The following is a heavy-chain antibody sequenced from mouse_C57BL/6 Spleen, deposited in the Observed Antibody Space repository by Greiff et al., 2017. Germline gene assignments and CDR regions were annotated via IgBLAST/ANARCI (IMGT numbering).Heavy chain of an antibody. CDR3: AKIYYYGDYFDY. CDR2: IYPGSGST. CDR1: GYTFTSYW. Sequence: VQLQQPGAELVKPGASVKMSCKASGYTFTSYWITWVKQRPGQGLEWIGDIYPGSGSTNYNEKFKSKATLTVDTSSSTAYMQLSSLTSEDSAVYYCAKIYYYGDYFDYWGQGTTLTVSS. J-gene: IGHJ2*01. D-gene: IGHD1-1*01. V-gene: IGHV1-55*01.